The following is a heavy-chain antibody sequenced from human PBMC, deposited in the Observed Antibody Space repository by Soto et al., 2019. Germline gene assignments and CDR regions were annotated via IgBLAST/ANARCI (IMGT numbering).Heavy chain of an antibody. CDR3: ARDSWAAAGTTGFDP. Sequence: SQTLSLTCAISGDSVSSNSAAWNWIRQSPSRGLEWLGRTYYRSQWYNNYAVSVKSRITINPDTAKNQFSLQLNAVTPEDTAVYYCARDSWAAAGTTGFDPWGQGTLVTVSS. D-gene: IGHD6-13*01. CDR2: TYYRSQWYN. CDR1: GDSVSSNSAA. V-gene: IGHV6-1*01. J-gene: IGHJ5*02.